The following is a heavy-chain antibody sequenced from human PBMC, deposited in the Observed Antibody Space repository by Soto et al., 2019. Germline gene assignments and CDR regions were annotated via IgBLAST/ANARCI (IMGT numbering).Heavy chain of an antibody. Sequence: QVQLVQSGAEVKKPGASVKVSCKASGYSFTGYYVHWVRQAPGHGLEWMGWIDPNSGDTNYVQNCQGRVTLTRDTSMSTVYMELSSLRSDDTAVYYCARDVPTYTDSSDDDFWGQGTLVTVSS. CDR1: GYSFTGYY. D-gene: IGHD2-2*02. V-gene: IGHV1-2*02. CDR2: IDPNSGDT. CDR3: ARDVPTYTDSSDDDF. J-gene: IGHJ4*02.